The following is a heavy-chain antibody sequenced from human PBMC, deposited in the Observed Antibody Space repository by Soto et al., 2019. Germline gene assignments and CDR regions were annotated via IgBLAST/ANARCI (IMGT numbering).Heavy chain of an antibody. Sequence: GASVKVSCKASGGTFSSYAISWVRQTPGKGLEWMGIIYPGDSDTRYSPSFQGQVTISADKSISTAYLQWSSLKASDTAMYYCARAVVPAAIPDYWGQGTLVTVSS. J-gene: IGHJ4*02. V-gene: IGHV5-51*03. D-gene: IGHD2-2*01. CDR1: GGTFSSYA. CDR2: IYPGDSDT. CDR3: ARAVVPAAIPDY.